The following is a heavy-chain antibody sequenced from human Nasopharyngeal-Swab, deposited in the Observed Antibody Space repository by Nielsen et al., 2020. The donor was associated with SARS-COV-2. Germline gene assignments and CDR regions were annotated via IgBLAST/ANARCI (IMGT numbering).Heavy chain of an antibody. V-gene: IGHV3-7*01. J-gene: IGHJ4*02. CDR1: GFTFNNYW. Sequence: GESLKISCAASGFTFNNYWMHWVRQAPGKGLEWVAKIKQDGSEKYYVDSVKGRFTISRDNAKNSLYLQMNSLRAEDTAVYYCARKPPQQLVGGEFDYWGQGTLVTVSS. D-gene: IGHD6-13*01. CDR3: ARKPPQQLVGGEFDY. CDR2: IKQDGSEK.